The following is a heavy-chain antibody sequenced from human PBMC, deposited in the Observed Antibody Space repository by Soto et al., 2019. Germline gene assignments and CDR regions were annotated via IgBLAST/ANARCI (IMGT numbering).Heavy chain of an antibody. J-gene: IGHJ6*02. CDR1: GFTFSSYS. Sequence: PGGSLRLSCAASGFTFSSYSMNWVRQAPGKGLEWVSSISSSSSYIYYADSVKGRFTISRDNAKNSLYLQMNSLRAEDTAVYYCARGGNDIVVVPAAIQRNMYYGMDVWGQGTTVTVSS. CDR3: ARGGNDIVVVPAAIQRNMYYGMDV. D-gene: IGHD2-2*01. CDR2: ISSSSSYI. V-gene: IGHV3-21*01.